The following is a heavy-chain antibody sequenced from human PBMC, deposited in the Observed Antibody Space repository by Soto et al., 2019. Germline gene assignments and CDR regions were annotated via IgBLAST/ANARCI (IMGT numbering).Heavy chain of an antibody. CDR3: ARDWDDGSGSYHFDY. Sequence: SETLSLTCTVSGGSISSSSYYWGWIRQPTGKGLEWIGNIYYSGSTNYNPSLKSRVTISVDTSKNQFSLKLSSVTAADTAVYYCARDWDDGSGSYHFDYWGQGTPVTVSS. CDR2: IYYSGST. CDR1: GGSISSSSYY. D-gene: IGHD3-10*01. J-gene: IGHJ4*02. V-gene: IGHV4-39*07.